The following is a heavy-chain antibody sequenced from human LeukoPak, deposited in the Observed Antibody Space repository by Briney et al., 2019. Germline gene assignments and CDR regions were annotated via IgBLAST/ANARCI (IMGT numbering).Heavy chain of an antibody. Sequence: SETQSLTCTVSGGSVSSGSYYWSWIRQPPGKGLEWIGYIYYSGSTNYNPSLKSRVTISVDTSKNQFSLKLSSVTAADTAVYYCARWDDILTGYNYWGQGTLVTVSS. V-gene: IGHV4-61*01. D-gene: IGHD3-9*01. CDR2: IYYSGST. CDR1: GGSVSSGSYY. CDR3: ARWDDILTGYNY. J-gene: IGHJ4*02.